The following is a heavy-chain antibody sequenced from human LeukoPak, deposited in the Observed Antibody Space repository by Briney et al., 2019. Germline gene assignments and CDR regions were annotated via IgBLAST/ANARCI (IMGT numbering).Heavy chain of an antibody. CDR1: GFTFSSYS. V-gene: IGHV3-21*01. J-gene: IGHJ3*02. D-gene: IGHD3-22*01. CDR3: ARDFDSSGYYPI. CDR2: ISSSSSYI. Sequence: GSLRLSCAASGFTFSSYSMNWVRQAPGKGLEWVSSISSSSSYIYYADSVKGRFTISRDNAKNSLYLQMNSLRAEDTAVYYCARDFDSSGYYPIWGQGTMVTVSS.